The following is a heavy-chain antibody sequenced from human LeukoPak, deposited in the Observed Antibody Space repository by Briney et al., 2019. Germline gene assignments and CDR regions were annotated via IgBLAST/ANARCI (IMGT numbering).Heavy chain of an antibody. Sequence: PSETLSLTCTVSGGSISSHYWSWIRQPPGKGLEWIGYIYYSGSTNYNPSLKSRVTISVDTSKNQFSLKPSSVTAADTAVYYCARDKKGSSWYTPYYYYYMTSGAKGHGHRLL. D-gene: IGHD6-13*01. V-gene: IGHV4-59*11. CDR2: IYYSGST. CDR1: GGSISSHY. CDR3: ARDKKGSSWYTPYYYYYMTS. J-gene: IGHJ6*03.